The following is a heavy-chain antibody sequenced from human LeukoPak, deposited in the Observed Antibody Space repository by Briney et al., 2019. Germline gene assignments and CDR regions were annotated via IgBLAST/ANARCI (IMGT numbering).Heavy chain of an antibody. V-gene: IGHV1-18*01. Sequence: ASVKVSCKASGYTFTSYGISWVRQAPGQGLEWMGWISAYNGNTNYAQKLQGRVTMTTDTSTSTAYMELRSLRSDDTAVYYCARDSRYTVVAAAKRGFAYWGQGTLVTVSS. D-gene: IGHD2-15*01. CDR2: ISAYNGNT. CDR1: GYTFTSYG. CDR3: ARDSRYTVVAAAKRGFAY. J-gene: IGHJ4*02.